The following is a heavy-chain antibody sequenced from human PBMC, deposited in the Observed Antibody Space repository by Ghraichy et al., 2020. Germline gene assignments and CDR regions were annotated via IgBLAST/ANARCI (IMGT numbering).Heavy chain of an antibody. CDR3: ARGWADCSGGSCYSFDY. D-gene: IGHD2-15*01. CDR1: GFTFSSYW. Sequence: GESLNISCAASGFTFSSYWMSWVRQAPGKGLEWVANIKQDGSEKYYVDSVKGRFTISRDNAKNSLYLQMNSLRAEDTAVYYCARGWADCSGGSCYSFDYWGQGTLVTVSS. CDR2: IKQDGSEK. J-gene: IGHJ4*02. V-gene: IGHV3-7*01.